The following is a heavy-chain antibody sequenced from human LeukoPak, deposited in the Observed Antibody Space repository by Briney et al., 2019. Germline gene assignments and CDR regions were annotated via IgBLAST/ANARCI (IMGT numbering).Heavy chain of an antibody. V-gene: IGHV1-2*02. CDR2: INPNTGGT. D-gene: IGHD6-6*01. CDR3: AREGGIARPPYLYYYIDV. Sequence: GASVKVSCKASEYNLTGYYLHWVRQAPGQGLEWMGWINPNTGGTNYAQKFQGRVTMTRDTSISTAYMELSRLRSDDTAVYYCAREGGIARPPYLYYYIDVWGKGTTVTVSS. J-gene: IGHJ6*03. CDR1: EYNLTGYY.